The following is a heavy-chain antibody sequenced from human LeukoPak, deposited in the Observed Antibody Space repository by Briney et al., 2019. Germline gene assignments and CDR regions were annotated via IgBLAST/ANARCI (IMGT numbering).Heavy chain of an antibody. CDR2: ISSSGSTI. V-gene: IGHV3-11*04. CDR1: GFTFSDYY. D-gene: IGHD2-2*01. Sequence: GGSLRPSCAASGFTFSDYYMSWIRQAPGKGLEWVSYISSSGSTIYYADSVKGRFTISRDNAKNSLYLQMNSLRAEDTAVYYCAREVDHDAFDIWGQGTMVTVSS. CDR3: AREVDHDAFDI. J-gene: IGHJ3*02.